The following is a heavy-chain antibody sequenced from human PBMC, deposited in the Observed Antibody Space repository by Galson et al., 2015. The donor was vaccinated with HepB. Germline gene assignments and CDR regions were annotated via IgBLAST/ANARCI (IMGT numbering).Heavy chain of an antibody. CDR1: GFSFTDVW. D-gene: IGHD3-10*01. Sequence: SLRLSCAASGFSFTDVWMSWVRQVPGRGLEWVGRIKGPSGATAYGAPVKGRFIISRDESKTILYLQMNSLKTEDTAVYYCSALGSYGEFFNNWGQGTPVTVSS. V-gene: IGHV3-15*01. CDR2: IKGPSGAT. J-gene: IGHJ4*02. CDR3: SALGSYGEFFNN.